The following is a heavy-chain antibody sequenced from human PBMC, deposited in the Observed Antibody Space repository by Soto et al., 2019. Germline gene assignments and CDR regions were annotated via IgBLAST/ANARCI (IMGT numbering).Heavy chain of an antibody. V-gene: IGHV4-31*03. CDR1: GGSISSGGYY. CDR3: ARGGIFSGYDLRWFDP. CDR2: IYYSGST. D-gene: IGHD5-12*01. J-gene: IGHJ5*02. Sequence: QVQLQESGPGLVKPSQTLSLTCTVSGGSISSGGYYCSWIRQHPGKGLEWIGYIYYSGSTYYNPSLKSRVTISVDTSKNQFSLKLSSVAAADTAVYYCARGGIFSGYDLRWFDPWGQGTLVTVSS.